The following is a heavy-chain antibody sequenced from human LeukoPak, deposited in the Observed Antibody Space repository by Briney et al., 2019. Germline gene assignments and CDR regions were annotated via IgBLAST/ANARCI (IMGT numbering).Heavy chain of an antibody. CDR2: ISYDGSNK. V-gene: IGHV3-30*04. D-gene: IGHD6-6*01. CDR3: AREGRAARPFDY. J-gene: IGHJ4*02. CDR1: GFTFSSYA. Sequence: GGSLRLSCAASGFTFSSYAMHWVRQAQGKGLRWGAVISYDGSNKYYADSMKGRFTISRDNSKNTLYLQMNSLRAEDTAVYYCAREGRAARPFDYWGQGTLVTVSS.